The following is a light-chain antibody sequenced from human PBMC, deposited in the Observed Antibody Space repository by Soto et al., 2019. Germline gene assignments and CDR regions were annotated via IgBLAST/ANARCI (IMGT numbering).Light chain of an antibody. V-gene: IGKV1-5*03. J-gene: IGKJ1*01. CDR3: QQSYITPVT. CDR2: KAT. Sequence: DIQMTQSPSTLSASVGDIVTITCRASQDISAWLAWYQQKPGKPPKLVIYKATALETGVPSRFSGSGSGTEFTLTISSLQPEDLATYYCQQSYITPVTFGQGTKVEIK. CDR1: QDISAW.